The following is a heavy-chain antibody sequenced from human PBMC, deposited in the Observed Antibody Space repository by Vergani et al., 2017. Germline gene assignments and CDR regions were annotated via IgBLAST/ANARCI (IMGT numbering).Heavy chain of an antibody. Sequence: QVQLVQSGSEVKKPGASVKVSCRASGYTFTNYALNWVRQAPGQGLEWMGWINSNSGNPTYAQGFKGRFVFSLDSSVSTSYLQINSLQPEDTAVYYCVRTRSGSCTGGSCYSGLCDPGGQGTLVTVSS. J-gene: IGHJ5*02. D-gene: IGHD2-15*01. V-gene: IGHV7-4-1*02. CDR3: VRTRSGSCTGGSCYSGLCDP. CDR1: GYTFTNYA. CDR2: INSNSGNP.